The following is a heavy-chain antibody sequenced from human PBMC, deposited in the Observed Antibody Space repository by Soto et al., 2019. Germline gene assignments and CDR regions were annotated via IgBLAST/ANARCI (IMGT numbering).Heavy chain of an antibody. CDR3: AKSGLWFGELGEDV. CDR2: ISGSGGST. Sequence: GGSLRLSCAASGFTFSSYAMSWVRQAPGKGLEWVSAISGSGGSTYYADSVKGRFTISRDNSKNTLYLQMNSLRAEDTAVYYCAKSGLWFGELGEDVWGQGTTVTVSS. V-gene: IGHV3-23*01. J-gene: IGHJ6*02. CDR1: GFTFSSYA. D-gene: IGHD3-10*01.